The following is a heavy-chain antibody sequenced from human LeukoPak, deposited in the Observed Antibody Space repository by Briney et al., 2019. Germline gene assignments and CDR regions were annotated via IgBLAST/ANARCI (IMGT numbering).Heavy chain of an antibody. J-gene: IGHJ4*02. CDR2: IIPILGIA. Sequence: ASVKVSCKASGGTFSSYAISWVRQAPGQGLEWMGRIIPILGIANYAQKFQGRVTITADKSTSTAYMELSSLRSEDTAVYYCARASSGWQYFDYWGQGTLVTVSS. CDR3: ARASSGWQYFDY. V-gene: IGHV1-69*04. D-gene: IGHD6-19*01. CDR1: GGTFSSYA.